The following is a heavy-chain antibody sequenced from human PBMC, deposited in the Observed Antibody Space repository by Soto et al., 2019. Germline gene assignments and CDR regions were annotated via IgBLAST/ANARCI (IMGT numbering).Heavy chain of an antibody. CDR1: GFTVSRNY. D-gene: IGHD1-1*01. CDR2: IYSGGST. CDR3: AKACIPERKTGTQYYYYGMDV. J-gene: IGHJ6*02. V-gene: IGHV3-53*01. Sequence: GWSLRLSCAASGFTVSRNYMSWVRQAPGKGLEWVSVIYSGGSTYYADSVKGRFTISRDNSKNTLYLQMNSLRAEDTAVYYCAKACIPERKTGTQYYYYGMDVWGQGTTVTVSS.